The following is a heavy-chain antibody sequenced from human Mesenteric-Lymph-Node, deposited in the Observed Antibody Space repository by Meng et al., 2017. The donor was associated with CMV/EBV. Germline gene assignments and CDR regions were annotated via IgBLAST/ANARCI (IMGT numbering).Heavy chain of an antibody. V-gene: IGHV3-74*01. J-gene: IGHJ4*02. CDR3: ALYYGSRGYFD. CDR2: INSDGSST. D-gene: IGHD3-22*01. CDR1: GFTFSSYW. Sequence: GGSLRLSCTASGFTFSSYWMHWVRQAPGKGLVWVSRINSDGSSTSYADSVRGRFTISRDNAKNSLYLQMNSLRAEDTAVYYCALYYGSRGYFDWGQGTLVTVSS.